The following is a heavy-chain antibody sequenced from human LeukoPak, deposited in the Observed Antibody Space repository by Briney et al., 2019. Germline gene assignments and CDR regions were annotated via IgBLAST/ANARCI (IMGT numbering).Heavy chain of an antibody. J-gene: IGHJ3*02. CDR3: AREDFWSGYNAFDI. CDR2: IYNTGST. CDR1: GGSLSTSMYY. V-gene: IGHV4-39*07. D-gene: IGHD3-3*01. Sequence: PSETLSLTCSVSGGSLSTSMYYWVWIRQPPGKGLEWIGSIYNTGSTYYNPSLKSRVTISVDTSKNQFSLKLSSVTAADTAVYYCAREDFWSGYNAFDIWGQGTMVTVSS.